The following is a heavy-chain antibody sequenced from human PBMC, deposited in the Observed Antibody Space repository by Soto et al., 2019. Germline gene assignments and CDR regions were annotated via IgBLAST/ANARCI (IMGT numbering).Heavy chain of an antibody. CDR3: ARDQYSITIFGVSKSWGRWFDP. Sequence: QVPLVQSGAEVKKPGASVKVSCKASGYTFTSYAMHWVRQAPGQRLEWMGWINAGNGNTKYSQKFQGRVTITRDTSASTAYMELSSLRSEDTAVYYCARDQYSITIFGVSKSWGRWFDPWGQGTLVTVSS. CDR1: GYTFTSYA. V-gene: IGHV1-3*01. D-gene: IGHD3-3*01. CDR2: INAGNGNT. J-gene: IGHJ5*02.